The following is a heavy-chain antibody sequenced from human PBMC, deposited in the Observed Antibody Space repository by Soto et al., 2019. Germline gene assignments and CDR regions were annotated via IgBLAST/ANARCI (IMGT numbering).Heavy chain of an antibody. CDR1: GHSFSSYA. Sequence: GASVKVSCKASGHSFSSYAIHWVRQAPGQRLEWMGWINTGNGISKYSQKFQDRVTITWDTSASTAYMELSRLRSEDTAVYYCADDSDGYSYWGQGTRVTVSS. V-gene: IGHV1-3*04. CDR2: INTGNGIS. D-gene: IGHD3-22*01. J-gene: IGHJ4*02. CDR3: ADDSDGYSY.